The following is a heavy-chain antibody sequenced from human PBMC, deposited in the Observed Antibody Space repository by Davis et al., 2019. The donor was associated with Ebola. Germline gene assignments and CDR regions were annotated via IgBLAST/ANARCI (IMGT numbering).Heavy chain of an antibody. CDR3: ARDWRVGAMDY. CDR1: GYTFTSYY. J-gene: IGHJ4*02. Sequence: ASVKVSCKASGYTFTSYYMHWVRQAPGQGLEWMGIINPSGGSTSYAQKLQGRVTMTTDTSTSTAYMELRSLRSDDTAVYYCARDWRVGAMDYWGQGTLVTVSS. CDR2: INPSGGST. V-gene: IGHV1-46*01. D-gene: IGHD1-26*01.